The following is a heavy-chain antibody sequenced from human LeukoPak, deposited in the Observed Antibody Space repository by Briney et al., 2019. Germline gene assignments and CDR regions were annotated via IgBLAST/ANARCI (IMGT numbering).Heavy chain of an antibody. V-gene: IGHV4-34*01. CDR3: ARGQVAAAGTFDY. D-gene: IGHD6-13*01. Sequence: SETLSLTCAVYGGSFSGYYWSWIRQPPGKGLEWIGEINHSGSTNYNPSLKSRVTISVDTSKNQFSLKLSSVTAADTAVYYCARGQVAAAGTFDYWGQGTLVTVSS. CDR1: GGSFSGYY. J-gene: IGHJ4*02. CDR2: INHSGST.